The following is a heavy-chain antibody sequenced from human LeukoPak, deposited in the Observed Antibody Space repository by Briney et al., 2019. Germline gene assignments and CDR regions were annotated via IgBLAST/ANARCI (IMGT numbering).Heavy chain of an antibody. D-gene: IGHD2-15*01. V-gene: IGHV3-30*14. CDR3: ARGRGGD. CDR2: ISSEGFT. CDR1: GFTFSSYA. Sequence: GGSLRLSCAASGFTFSSYAMHWVRQAPGKGLEWVAVISSEGFTYYGDSVKGRFTISRDNSKNTLYLQMNSLRAEDTAFYYCARGRGGDWGQGALVTVSS. J-gene: IGHJ4*02.